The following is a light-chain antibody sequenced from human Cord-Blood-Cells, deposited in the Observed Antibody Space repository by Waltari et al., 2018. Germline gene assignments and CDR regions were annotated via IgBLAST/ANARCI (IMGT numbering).Light chain of an antibody. CDR1: SSDVGSYNL. CDR3: CSYAGSSTWV. CDR2: ERS. J-gene: IGLJ3*02. V-gene: IGLV2-23*01. Sequence: QSALTQPASVSGSPGQSITISCTGTSSDVGSYNLVSWYHQHPGKAPKLMIYERSKRPAGVSNRFSGSKSGNTASLTISGLQAEDEADYYCCSYAGSSTWVFGGGTKLTVL.